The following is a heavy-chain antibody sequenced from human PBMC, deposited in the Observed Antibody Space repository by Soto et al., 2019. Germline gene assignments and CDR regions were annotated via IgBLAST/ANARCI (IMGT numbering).Heavy chain of an antibody. CDR2: IYYTGNT. CDR3: ASPKIAFYNWFDP. Sequence: SETLSLTCNVSGGSISNSNYYWGWIRQPPGKGLEWIGSIYYTGNTYYNPSLKSRVTISVDTSKNQFSLKLGSVTAADTAVYYCASPKIAFYNWFDPWGQGTLVTVSS. J-gene: IGHJ5*02. CDR1: GGSISNSNYY. D-gene: IGHD3-3*02. V-gene: IGHV4-39*01.